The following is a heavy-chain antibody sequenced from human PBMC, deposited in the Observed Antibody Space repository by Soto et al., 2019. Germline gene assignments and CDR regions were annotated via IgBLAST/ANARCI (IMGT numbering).Heavy chain of an antibody. J-gene: IGHJ3*02. Sequence: QVQLVESGGGVVQPGRSLRLSCAASGFTFSSYAMHWVRQAPGKGLAWVAVISYDGSNKYYADSVKGRFTISRDNSKNTLYLQMNSLRAEDTAVYYCARETGTTRIGAFDIWGQGTMVTVSS. CDR1: GFTFSSYA. CDR3: ARETGTTRIGAFDI. V-gene: IGHV3-30-3*01. CDR2: ISYDGSNK. D-gene: IGHD1-7*01.